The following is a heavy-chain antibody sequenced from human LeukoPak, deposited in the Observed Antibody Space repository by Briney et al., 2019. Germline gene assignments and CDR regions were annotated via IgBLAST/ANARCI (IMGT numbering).Heavy chain of an antibody. CDR2: ISSSSSYI. V-gene: IGHV3-21*01. CDR1: GFTFSSYA. D-gene: IGHD6-13*01. Sequence: GALRLSCAASGFTFSSYAMHWVRQAPGKGLEWVSSISSSSSYIYYADSVKGRFTISRDNAKNSLYLQMNSLRAEDTAVYYCARVQQLHYYYYMDVWGKGTTVTVSS. CDR3: ARVQQLHYYYYMDV. J-gene: IGHJ6*03.